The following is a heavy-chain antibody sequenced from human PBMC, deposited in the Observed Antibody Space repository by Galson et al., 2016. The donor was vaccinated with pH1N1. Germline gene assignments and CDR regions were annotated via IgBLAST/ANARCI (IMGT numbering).Heavy chain of an antibody. CDR2: IYPGGGT. CDR3: AKVDGYNSGPLDY. J-gene: IGHJ4*02. V-gene: IGHV3-53*01. D-gene: IGHD5-24*01. Sequence: SLRLSCAASGFLVTDRFMSWVRQAPGKRPEWVSIIYPGGGTYYADFLEGRFTISRDTSQNMLFLHMNTLKAEDTALYYCAKVDGYNSGPLDYWGQGTLVTVSS. CDR1: GFLVTDRF.